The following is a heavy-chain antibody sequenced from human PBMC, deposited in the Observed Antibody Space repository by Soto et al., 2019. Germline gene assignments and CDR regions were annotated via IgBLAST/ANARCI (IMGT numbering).Heavy chain of an antibody. CDR2: LDEDGSEG. CDR1: GCICSSYW. J-gene: IGHJ4*02. V-gene: IGHV3-7*04. Sequence: GGTLRLSCSASGCICSSYWMSWLGQAPGKGLEWVASLDEDGSEGDYVDSVKGRFTISRDNAKNSLCLQMDSLRAEDTAVYDGWRATGPDQEAYWGQGFLVPGSS. D-gene: IGHD2-2*01. CDR3: WRATGPDQEAY.